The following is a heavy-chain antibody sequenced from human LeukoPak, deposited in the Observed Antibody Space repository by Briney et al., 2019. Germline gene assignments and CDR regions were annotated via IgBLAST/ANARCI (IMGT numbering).Heavy chain of an antibody. CDR3: ARHKAVAGDYYYYYGMDV. CDR1: GGSIRTYY. D-gene: IGHD6-19*01. J-gene: IGHJ6*02. CDR2: VHTSGST. V-gene: IGHV4-4*07. Sequence: PSETLSLTCDVSGGSIRTYYWSWIRQSAGKGLEWIGRVHTSGSTNYNPSLKSRVTLSQDTSKNQVYLRLTSVTAADTAVYYCARHKAVAGDYYYYYGMDVWGQGTTVTVSS.